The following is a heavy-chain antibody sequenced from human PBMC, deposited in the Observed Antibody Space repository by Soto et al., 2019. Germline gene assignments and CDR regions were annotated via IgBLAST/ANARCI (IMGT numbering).Heavy chain of an antibody. V-gene: IGHV1-69*13. CDR3: AREFGRDVVVVAATPGSYYCDY. D-gene: IGHD2-15*01. CDR2: IIPIFAPA. Sequence: SVKVSCKASGGTFSSYAISWVPQAPGQGLEWRGGIIPIFAPANYAQKFQGRVTITADESTSTAYMELSSLRSEGTAVYYCAREFGRDVVVVAATPGSYYCDYWGQGTLVTV. CDR1: GGTFSSYA. J-gene: IGHJ4*02.